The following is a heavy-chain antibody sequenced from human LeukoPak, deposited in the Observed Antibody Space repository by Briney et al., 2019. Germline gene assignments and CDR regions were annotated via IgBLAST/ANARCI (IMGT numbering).Heavy chain of an antibody. J-gene: IGHJ4*02. Sequence: PGGSLRLSCAASGFTFSSYEMNWVRQAPGKGLEWVSYISSSGSTIYYADSVKGRFTISRDNSKNTLYLQMNSLRAEDTAVYYCAKGESHPKYYFDYWGQGTLVTVSS. CDR3: AKGESHPKYYFDY. CDR2: ISSSGSTI. CDR1: GFTFSSYE. V-gene: IGHV3-48*03. D-gene: IGHD3-10*01.